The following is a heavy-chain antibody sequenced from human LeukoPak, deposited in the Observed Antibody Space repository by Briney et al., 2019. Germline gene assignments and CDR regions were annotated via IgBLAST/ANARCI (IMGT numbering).Heavy chain of an antibody. CDR2: IYYSGST. V-gene: IGHV4-39*07. CDR3: ARCLRYCSGGSCYGHNWFDP. J-gene: IGHJ5*02. Sequence: PSETLSLTCTVSGGSISSSSYYWGWIRQPPGKGLEWIGSIYYSGSTYYNPSLKSRVTISVDTSKNQFSLKLSSVTAADTAVYYCARCLRYCSGGSCYGHNWFDPWGQGTLVTVSS. CDR1: GGSISSSSYY. D-gene: IGHD2-15*01.